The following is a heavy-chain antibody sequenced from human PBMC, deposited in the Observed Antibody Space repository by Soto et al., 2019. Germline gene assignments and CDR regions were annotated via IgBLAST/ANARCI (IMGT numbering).Heavy chain of an antibody. J-gene: IGHJ3*02. CDR3: ALYYDILTGYSGPPDACDI. CDR1: GFTVSSNY. V-gene: IGHV3-53*01. D-gene: IGHD3-9*01. CDR2: IYSGGST. Sequence: RRLSCAASGFTVSSNYMSWVRQAPGKGLEWVSVIYSGGSTYYADSVKGRFTISRDNSKNTLYLQMNSLRAEDTAVYYCALYYDILTGYSGPPDACDIWGQGTMVTVSS.